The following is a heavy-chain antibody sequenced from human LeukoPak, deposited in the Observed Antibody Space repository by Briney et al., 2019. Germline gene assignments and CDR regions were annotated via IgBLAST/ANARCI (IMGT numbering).Heavy chain of an antibody. V-gene: IGHV3-23*01. D-gene: IGHD3-16*02. CDR2: ISGAGSGT. CDR3: AKDVRSPLPPGIDY. J-gene: IGHJ4*02. Sequence: GGSLRLSCAASGFSFSNYGMSWVRQAPGKGLEWVSGISGAGSGTYYADSVKGRFTISRDNSKNTLYLQMNSLRAEDTAVYYCAKDVRSPLPPGIDYWGQGTLVTVSS. CDR1: GFSFSNYG.